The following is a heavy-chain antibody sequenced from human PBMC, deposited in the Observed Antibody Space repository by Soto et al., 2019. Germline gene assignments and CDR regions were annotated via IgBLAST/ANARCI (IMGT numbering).Heavy chain of an antibody. CDR3: AKELYVWGSYRTFDD. J-gene: IGHJ4*02. Sequence: HPGGSLRLSCAASGFIFSSYDMHWVRQAPGKGLQWVAVISSDGSNTYYADSVKGRFTLSRDNSKNTLHLQMNSLRAEDTAVYYCAKELYVWGSYRTFDDWGQGTLVTVSS. V-gene: IGHV3-30*18. CDR2: ISSDGSNT. D-gene: IGHD3-16*02. CDR1: GFIFSSYD.